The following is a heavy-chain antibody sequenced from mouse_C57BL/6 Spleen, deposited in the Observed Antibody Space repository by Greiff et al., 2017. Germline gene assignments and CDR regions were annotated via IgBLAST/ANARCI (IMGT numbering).Heavy chain of an antibody. V-gene: IGHV7-1*01. Sequence: EVQGVESGGGLVQSGRSLRLSCATSGFTFSDFYMEWVRQAPGKGLEWIAETRNKANDYTTEYSASVKGRFIVSRDTSQSILYLQMNALRAVDTAVYYGSRGAFPTGHFAYWGQGTLVTVSA. D-gene: IGHD4-1*01. CDR3: SRGAFPTGHFAY. CDR1: GFTFSDFY. J-gene: IGHJ3*01. CDR2: TRNKANDYTT.